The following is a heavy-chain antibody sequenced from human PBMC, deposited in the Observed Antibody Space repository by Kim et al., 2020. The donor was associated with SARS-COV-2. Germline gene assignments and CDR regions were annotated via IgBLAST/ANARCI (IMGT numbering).Heavy chain of an antibody. V-gene: IGHV3-30*04. J-gene: IGHJ5*02. Sequence: GGSLRLSCAASGFTFSSYAMHWVRQAPGTGLEWVAVISYDGSNKYYADSVKGRFTISRDNSKNTLYLQMNSLRAEDTAVYYCASGLGVAAAGGFSWGQGTLVTVSS. D-gene: IGHD6-13*01. CDR1: GFTFSSYA. CDR3: ASGLGVAAAGGFS. CDR2: ISYDGSNK.